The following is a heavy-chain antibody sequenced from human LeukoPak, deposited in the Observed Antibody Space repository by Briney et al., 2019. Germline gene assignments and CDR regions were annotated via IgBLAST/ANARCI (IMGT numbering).Heavy chain of an antibody. CDR1: GGSISSNSYY. D-gene: IGHD4-17*01. CDR3: ARDSGDYFEDAGIGFDY. Sequence: SETLSLTCTVSGGSISSNSYYWGWLRQPPGKGLEWIGSIYYTGSTYSNPSLKSRVTISVDTSKNQFSLKLSSVTAADTAVYYCARDSGDYFEDAGIGFDYWGQGTLVTVSS. J-gene: IGHJ4*02. CDR2: IYYTGST. V-gene: IGHV4-39*07.